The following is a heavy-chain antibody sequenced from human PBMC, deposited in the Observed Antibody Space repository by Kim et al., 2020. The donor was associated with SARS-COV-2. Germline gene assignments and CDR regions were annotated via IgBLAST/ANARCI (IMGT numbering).Heavy chain of an antibody. D-gene: IGHD2-2*03. J-gene: IGHJ4*02. Sequence: GGSLRLSCAASGFTFSSYAMHWVRQAPGKGLEWVAVISYDGSNKYYADSVKGRFTISRDNSKNTLYLQMNSLRAEDTAVYYCARDRARGYCSSTSCSYYFDYWGQGTLVTVSS. CDR1: GFTFSSYA. CDR3: ARDRARGYCSSTSCSYYFDY. V-gene: IGHV3-30-3*01. CDR2: ISYDGSNK.